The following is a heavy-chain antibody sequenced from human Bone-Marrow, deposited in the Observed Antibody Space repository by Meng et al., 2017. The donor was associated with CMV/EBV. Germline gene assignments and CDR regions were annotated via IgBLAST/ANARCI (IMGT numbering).Heavy chain of an antibody. CDR3: ARDLPHYSLDY. CDR1: GFTFSTYP. Sequence: GESLKISCAASGFTFSTYPMNWVRQAPGKGLEWVSYISSSSSYTSYTDSVKGRFTISRDNAKNSLYLQMNSLRAEDTAVYYCARDLPHYSLDYWGQGPLVNVSS. CDR2: ISSSSSYT. J-gene: IGHJ4*02. V-gene: IGHV3-21*05. D-gene: IGHD4-11*01.